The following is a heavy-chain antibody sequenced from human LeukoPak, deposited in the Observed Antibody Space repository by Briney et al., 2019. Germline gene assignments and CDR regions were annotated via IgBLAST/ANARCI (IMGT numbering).Heavy chain of an antibody. CDR2: INHSGST. V-gene: IGHV4-34*01. CDR1: GGSFSGYY. Sequence: SETLSLTCAVYGGSFSGYYWSWIRQPPGKGLEWIGEINHSGSTNYNPSLKSRVTISVDTSKNQFSLKLSSVTAADTAVYYCAGLRFLEWTYYYYMDVWGKGTTVTVS. D-gene: IGHD3-3*01. CDR3: AGLRFLEWTYYYYMDV. J-gene: IGHJ6*03.